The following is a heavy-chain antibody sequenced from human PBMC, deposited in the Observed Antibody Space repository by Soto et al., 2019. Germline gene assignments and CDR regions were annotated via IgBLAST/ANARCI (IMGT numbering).Heavy chain of an antibody. CDR2: ISSSSSYI. V-gene: IGHV3-21*01. D-gene: IGHD4-17*01. J-gene: IGHJ6*02. Sequence: GGSLRLSCAASGFTFSSYSMNWVRQAPGKGLEWVSSISSSSSYIYYADSVKGRFTISRDNAKNSLYLQMNSLRAEDTAVYYCAREKDPYGDLYYYYYGMDVWGQGTTVTVSS. CDR3: AREKDPYGDLYYYYYGMDV. CDR1: GFTFSSYS.